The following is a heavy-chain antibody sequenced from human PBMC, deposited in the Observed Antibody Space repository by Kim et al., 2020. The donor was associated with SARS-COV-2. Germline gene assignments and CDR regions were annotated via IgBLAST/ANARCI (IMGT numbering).Heavy chain of an antibody. D-gene: IGHD3-3*01. CDR1: GYTFTSYA. J-gene: IGHJ5*02. V-gene: IGHV1-3*01. CDR2: INAGNGNT. CDR3: ARDHLTTIFGVEIENWFDP. Sequence: ASVKVSCKASGYTFTSYAMHWVRQAPGQRLEWMGWINAGNGNTKYSQKFQGRVTITRDTSASTAYMELSSLRSEDTAVYYCARDHLTTIFGVEIENWFDPWGQGTLVTVSS.